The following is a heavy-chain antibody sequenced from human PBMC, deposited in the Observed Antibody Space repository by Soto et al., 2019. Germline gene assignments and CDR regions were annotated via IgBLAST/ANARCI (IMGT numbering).Heavy chain of an antibody. CDR2: IYPGDSDS. D-gene: IGHD2-15*01. CDR1: GYTFTTYW. Sequence: GESLKISCEGSGYTFTTYWVAWVRQMPGKGLEWVGSIYPGDSDSRYNPSVQGQVTISADRSISTAYLQWNSLKASGTAMYFCARHKGYCSSTSCYGMDVWGQGTTVTVSS. CDR3: ARHKGYCSSTSCYGMDV. J-gene: IGHJ6*02. V-gene: IGHV5-51*01.